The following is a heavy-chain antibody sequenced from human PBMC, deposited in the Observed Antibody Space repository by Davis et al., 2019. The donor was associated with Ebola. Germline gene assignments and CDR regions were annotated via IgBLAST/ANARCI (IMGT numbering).Heavy chain of an antibody. V-gene: IGHV3-21*01. D-gene: IGHD3-9*01. Sequence: PGGSLRLSCAASGFNFSDYSMNWVRQDPGKGLEWVSSISDSSSYIYYADSVKGRFTISRDNAKNSLYLQMNSLRAEDTAVYYCARGGYYDILTGYYNYYYYMDVWGKGTTVTVSS. CDR2: ISDSSSYI. J-gene: IGHJ6*03. CDR1: GFNFSDYS. CDR3: ARGGYYDILTGYYNYYYYMDV.